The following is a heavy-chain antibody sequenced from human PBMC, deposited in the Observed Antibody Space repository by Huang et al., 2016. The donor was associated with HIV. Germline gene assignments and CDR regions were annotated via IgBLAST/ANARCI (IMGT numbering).Heavy chain of an antibody. V-gene: IGHV4-39*01. CDR2: SYYMGDS. CDR1: GGSISGSGYY. D-gene: IGHD6-19*01. J-gene: IGHJ6*03. Sequence: QLQLQESGPGPVKPSATLSLTCSVSGGSISGSGYYWGWIRQPPGKGLEGIGSSYYMGDSPASPSLKSRVTISVDTSKNQFSLKLSSVTAADTAVYYCARGQSGPSQWLASLGNYYYYMDVWGKGTTVTVSS. CDR3: ARGQSGPSQWLASLGNYYYYMDV.